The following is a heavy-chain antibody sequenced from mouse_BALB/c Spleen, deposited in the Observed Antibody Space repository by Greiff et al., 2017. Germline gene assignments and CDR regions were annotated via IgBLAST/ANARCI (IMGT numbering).Heavy chain of an antibody. J-gene: IGHJ4*01. Sequence: EVKLEESGGGLVQPGGSLKLSCAASGFTFSSYTMSWVRQTPEKRLEWVAYISNGGGSTYYPDTVKGRFTISRDDAKNTLYLQMSSLKSEDTAMYYCARRDGNYAMDYWGQGTSVTVSS. CDR1: GFTFSSYT. V-gene: IGHV5-12-2*01. CDR3: ARRDGNYAMDY. D-gene: IGHD2-1*01. CDR2: ISNGGGST.